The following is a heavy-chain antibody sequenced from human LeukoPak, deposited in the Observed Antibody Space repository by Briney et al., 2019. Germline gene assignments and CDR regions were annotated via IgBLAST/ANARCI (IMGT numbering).Heavy chain of an antibody. Sequence: GRSLRLSCAASGFTFSSYGMHWVRQAPGKGLEWVAVIWYDGSNKYYADSVKGRFSISRDNSKKTLFLQMNSLRVDDTAIYYCAKEIRPNDHWGQGTLVIVSS. CDR3: AKEIRPNDH. V-gene: IGHV3-33*06. D-gene: IGHD3-16*01. CDR1: GFTFSSYG. CDR2: IWYDGSNK. J-gene: IGHJ4*02.